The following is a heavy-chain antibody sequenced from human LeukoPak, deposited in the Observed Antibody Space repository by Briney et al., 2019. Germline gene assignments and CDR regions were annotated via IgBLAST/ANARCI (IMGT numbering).Heavy chain of an antibody. CDR3: AREENTGSHGLDY. CDR2: IIPILGIA. D-gene: IGHD1-26*01. J-gene: IGHJ4*02. V-gene: IGHV1-69*04. Sequence: SVKVSCKASGGTFSSYAINWVRQAPGQGLEWMGRIIPILGIANYAQKFQGRVTITADKSTSTAYMELSSLRSEDTAVYYCAREENTGSHGLDYWGQGTLVTVSS. CDR1: GGTFSSYA.